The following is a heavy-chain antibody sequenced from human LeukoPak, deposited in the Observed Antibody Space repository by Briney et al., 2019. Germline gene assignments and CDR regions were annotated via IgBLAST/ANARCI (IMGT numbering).Heavy chain of an antibody. CDR1: GGTFSSYA. D-gene: IGHD3-22*01. Sequence: SVKVSCKASGGTFSSYAISWVRQAPGQGLEWMGGIIPIFGTANHAQKSQGRVTITADESTSTAYMELSSLRSEDTAVYYCARVSTYYYDSSGYYELSYWGQGTLVTVSS. CDR2: IIPIFGTA. CDR3: ARVSTYYYDSSGYYELSY. V-gene: IGHV1-69*13. J-gene: IGHJ4*02.